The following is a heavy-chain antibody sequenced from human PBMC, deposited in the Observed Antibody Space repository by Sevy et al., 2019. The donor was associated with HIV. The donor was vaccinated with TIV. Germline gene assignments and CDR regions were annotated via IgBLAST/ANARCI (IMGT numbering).Heavy chain of an antibody. V-gene: IGHV4-59*11. CDR1: GGSISGHY. CDR2: VYDSGSS. CDR3: ARGAEAELHYFDY. D-gene: IGHD1-26*01. J-gene: IGHJ4*02. Sequence: SQTLSLTCTVSGGSISGHYWGWIRQSPGKGLEWIAYVYDSGSSNYNPSLRSRVTISVDTSKSQFSLKLSSVTAADTAVYYCARGAEAELHYFDYWGQGTLVTVSS.